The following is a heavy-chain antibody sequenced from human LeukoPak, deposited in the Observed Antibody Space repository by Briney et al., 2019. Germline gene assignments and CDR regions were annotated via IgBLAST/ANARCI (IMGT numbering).Heavy chain of an antibody. CDR3: AREGISITMIVVVNPHWFDP. CDR2: IYYSGST. CDR1: GGSISSYY. J-gene: IGHJ5*02. D-gene: IGHD3-22*01. Sequence: PSETLSLTCTVSGGSISSYYWSWIRQPPGKGLEWIGSIYYSGSTYYNPSLKSRVTISVDTSKNQFSLKLSSVTAADTAVYYCAREGISITMIVVVNPHWFDPWGQGTLVTVSS. V-gene: IGHV4-39*07.